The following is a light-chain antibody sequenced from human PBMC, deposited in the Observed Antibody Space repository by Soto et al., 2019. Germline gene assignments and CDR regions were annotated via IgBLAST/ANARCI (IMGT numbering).Light chain of an antibody. CDR2: DVS. CDR3: VSYAGSKNV. J-gene: IGLJ1*01. Sequence: QSALTQPASVSGSPGQSITISCTGTNSDIGGYNYVSWYQQHPGKAPKLMIYDVSNRPSGVSYRFSASKSGNTASLTVSGLQAEDEADYYCVSYAGSKNVFGTGTKLTVL. CDR1: NSDIGGYNY. V-gene: IGLV2-14*03.